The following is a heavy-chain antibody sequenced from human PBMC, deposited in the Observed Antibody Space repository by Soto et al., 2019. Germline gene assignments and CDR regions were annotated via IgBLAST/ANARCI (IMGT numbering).Heavy chain of an antibody. CDR1: GYTFTSYF. J-gene: IGHJ6*02. CDR3: ARAHEYFWAHDYAMDV. Sequence: QVQLVQSGAEVKKPGASVKVSCKASGYTFTSYFLLWVRQAPGQGFEWMGIINPTGGSTNYAHKFQGSVTMTSNTSTYTVYKELSSLTSEDTAVYYCARAHEYFWAHDYAMDVWGQGTTVTVSS. D-gene: IGHD3-3*01. CDR2: INPTGGST. V-gene: IGHV1-46*01.